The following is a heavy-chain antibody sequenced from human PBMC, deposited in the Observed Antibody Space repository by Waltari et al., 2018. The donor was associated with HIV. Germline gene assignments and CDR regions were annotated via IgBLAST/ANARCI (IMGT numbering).Heavy chain of an antibody. CDR2: IIPILGTA. D-gene: IGHD1-26*01. J-gene: IGHJ3*02. Sequence: QVQLVQSGAEVKKPGSSVKVSCKASGGTFSSYAISWVRQAPGQGLEWMGGIIPILGTANYAQKFQGRVTITADKSTSTAYMELSSLRSEDTAVYYCASGGGGSYYELFAFDIWGQGTMVTVSS. CDR1: GGTFSSYA. CDR3: ASGGGGSYYELFAFDI. V-gene: IGHV1-69*06.